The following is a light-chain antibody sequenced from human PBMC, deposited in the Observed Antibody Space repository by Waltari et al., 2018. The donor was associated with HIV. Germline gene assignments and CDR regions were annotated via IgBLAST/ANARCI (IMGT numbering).Light chain of an antibody. V-gene: IGLV2-14*03. CDR3: SSYTSSSPYA. Sequence: QSALTQPASVSGSPGQSITISCTGTSSDVGGYNYASWYQQHPGKAPKLMSYDFSNRPSGVSNRFSGSKSGNTASLTISGLQAEDEADYYCSSYTSSSPYAFGTGTKVTVL. J-gene: IGLJ1*01. CDR1: SSDVGGYNY. CDR2: DFS.